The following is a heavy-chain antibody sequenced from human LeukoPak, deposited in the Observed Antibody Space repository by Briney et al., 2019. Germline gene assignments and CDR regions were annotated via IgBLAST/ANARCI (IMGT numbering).Heavy chain of an antibody. Sequence: GGSLRLSCAASGFTFSSYGMHWVRQAPGKGLEWVAFIRYDGSNKYYADSVKGRFTISRDNSKNTLYLQMNSPRAEDTAVYYCAKPHYYDSSGYFYWGQGTLVTVSS. CDR1: GFTFSSYG. CDR3: AKPHYYDSSGYFY. CDR2: IRYDGSNK. V-gene: IGHV3-30*02. D-gene: IGHD3-22*01. J-gene: IGHJ4*02.